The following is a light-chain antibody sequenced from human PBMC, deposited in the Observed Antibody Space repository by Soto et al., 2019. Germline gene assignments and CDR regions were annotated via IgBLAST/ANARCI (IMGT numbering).Light chain of an antibody. J-gene: IGLJ2*01. V-gene: IGLV2-14*01. CDR3: SSYTSSSTRHVV. CDR1: SSDVGGYNY. CDR2: DVS. Sequence: QSALTQPASVSGSPGQSITISCTVTSSDVGGYNYVSWYQQHTGKAPKLMIYDVSNRPSGVSSRFSVSKSGNTASLTISGLQAEDEDDYYCSSYTSSSTRHVVFGGGTKLTVL.